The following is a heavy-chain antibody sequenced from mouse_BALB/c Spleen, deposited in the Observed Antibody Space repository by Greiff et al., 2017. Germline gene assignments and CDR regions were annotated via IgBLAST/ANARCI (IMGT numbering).Heavy chain of an antibody. CDR3: ARSRIYYGYEWFAY. CDR1: GDSITSGY. D-gene: IGHD2-2*01. CDR2: ISYSGST. J-gene: IGHJ3*01. Sequence: EVMLVESGPSLVKPSQTLSLTCSVTGDSITSGYWNWIRKFPGNKLEYMGYISYSGSTYYNPSLKSRISITRDTSKNQYYLQLNSVTTEDTATYYCARSRIYYGYEWFAYWGQGTLVTVSA. V-gene: IGHV3-8*02.